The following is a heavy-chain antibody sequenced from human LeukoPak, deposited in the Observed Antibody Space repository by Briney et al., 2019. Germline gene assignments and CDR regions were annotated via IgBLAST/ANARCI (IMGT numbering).Heavy chain of an antibody. CDR2: ISAYNGNT. J-gene: IGHJ4*02. CDR1: GYTFTSYG. CDR3: AREVGVAVAGTSDDY. Sequence: ASVKVSCKASGYTFTSYGISWVRQAPGQGLEWMGWISAYNGNTNYAQKLQGRVTMTTDTSTSTAYMELRSLRSDDTAVYYCAREVGVAVAGTSDDYWGREPWSPSPQ. D-gene: IGHD6-19*01. V-gene: IGHV1-18*01.